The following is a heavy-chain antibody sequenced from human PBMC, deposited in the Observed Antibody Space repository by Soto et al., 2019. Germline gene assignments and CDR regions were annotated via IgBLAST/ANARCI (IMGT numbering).Heavy chain of an antibody. J-gene: IGHJ4*02. D-gene: IGHD4-17*01. V-gene: IGHV3-23*01. CDR3: AGPVSGDSGEGPDY. CDR2: IFSGVGST. Sequence: GGSLRLSCSASGFTINTYTMGWVRLAPGKGLEWVSTIFSGVGSTKYADSVTGRFSISRDNSKNTLYLQMNSLRAEDTAVYYCAGPVSGDSGEGPDYWGQGTLVTVSS. CDR1: GFTINTYT.